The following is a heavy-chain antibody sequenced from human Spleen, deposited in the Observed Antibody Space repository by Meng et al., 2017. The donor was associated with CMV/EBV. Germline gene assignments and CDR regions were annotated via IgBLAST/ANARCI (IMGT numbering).Heavy chain of an antibody. V-gene: IGHV4-34*01. D-gene: IGHD5-12*01. J-gene: IGHJ4*02. Sequence: VPLQQCGAGLLKPSEPLSLTCAVYGGSFSGYYWSWIRQPPGKGLEWIGEINHSGSTNYNPSLKSRVTISVDTSKNQFSLKLSSVTAADTAVYYCAKGGYDYSYFDYWGQGTLVTVSS. CDR2: INHSGST. CDR1: GGSFSGYY. CDR3: AKGGYDYSYFDY.